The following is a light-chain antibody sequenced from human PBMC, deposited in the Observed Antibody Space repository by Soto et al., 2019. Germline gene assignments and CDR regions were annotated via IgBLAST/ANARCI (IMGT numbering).Light chain of an antibody. CDR1: QSISSY. CDR2: AAS. CDR3: QQRYSTRCT. J-gene: IGKJ2*02. Sequence: DIQMTQSPSSLSASVGDRVTITCRASQSISSYLNWYQQKPGKAPKLLIYAASSLQSGVPSRFSGSGSGTDFTLTISSLQPEDFATYYCQQRYSTRCTLGQGTKLEIK. V-gene: IGKV1-39*01.